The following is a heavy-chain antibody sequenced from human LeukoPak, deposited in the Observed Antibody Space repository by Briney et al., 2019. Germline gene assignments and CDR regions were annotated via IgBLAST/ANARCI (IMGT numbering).Heavy chain of an antibody. Sequence: SETLSLTCTVSGYSISSGYHWGWIRPPPGKGLEWIGEINHSGSTNYNPSLKSRVTISVDTSKNQFSLKLSSVTAADTAVYYCARRIRGSSSDYWGQGTLVTVSS. CDR3: ARRIRGSSSDY. CDR1: GYSISSGYH. V-gene: IGHV4-38-2*02. J-gene: IGHJ4*02. CDR2: INHSGST. D-gene: IGHD6-6*01.